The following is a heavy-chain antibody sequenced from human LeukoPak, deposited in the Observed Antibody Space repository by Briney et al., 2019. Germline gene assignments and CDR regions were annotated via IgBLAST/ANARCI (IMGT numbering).Heavy chain of an antibody. J-gene: IGHJ5*02. V-gene: IGHV4-39*01. Sequence: SXTLSLTCTVSGGSIRSSSYYWGWSRQRRGKGVEWIVSIYYSGSTYYNPCVKSRVTISEDRAKNQFSLKLSSVTAADTAVYYCARPEVVTSWFDPWGQGTLVTVSS. CDR2: IYYSGST. CDR1: GGSIRSSSYY. D-gene: IGHD4-23*01. CDR3: ARPEVVTSWFDP.